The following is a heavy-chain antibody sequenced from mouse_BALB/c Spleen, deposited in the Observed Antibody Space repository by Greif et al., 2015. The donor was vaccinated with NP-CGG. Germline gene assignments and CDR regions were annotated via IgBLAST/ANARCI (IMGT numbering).Heavy chain of an antibody. J-gene: IGHJ3*01. CDR1: GYAFSSYW. D-gene: IGHD4-1*01. Sequence: QVQLQQSGAELVRPGSSVKISCKASGYAFSSYWMNWVKQRPGQGLEWIGQIYPGDGDTNYNGKFKGKATLTADKSSSTAYMQLSSLTSEDSAVYFCAREKPNWVWFAYWGQGTLVTVSA. CDR2: IYPGDGDT. V-gene: IGHV1-80*01. CDR3: AREKPNWVWFAY.